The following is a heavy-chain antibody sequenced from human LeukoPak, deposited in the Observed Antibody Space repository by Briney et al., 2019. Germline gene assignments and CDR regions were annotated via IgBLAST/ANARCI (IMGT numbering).Heavy chain of an antibody. V-gene: IGHV3-23*01. J-gene: IGHJ4*02. CDR3: AKLYNDYGDENFDY. CDR2: ISGSGGST. Sequence: PGGSLRLSCAASGFTFSSYGMSWVRQAPGKGLEWVSGISGSGGSTYYADSVKGRFTISRDNSKNTLYLQMNSLRAGDTAVYYCAKLYNDYGDENFDYWGQGTLVTVSS. CDR1: GFTFSSYG. D-gene: IGHD4-17*01.